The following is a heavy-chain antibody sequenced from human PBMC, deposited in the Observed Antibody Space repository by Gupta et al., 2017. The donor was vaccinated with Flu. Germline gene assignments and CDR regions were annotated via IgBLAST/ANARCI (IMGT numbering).Heavy chain of an antibody. D-gene: IGHD5-12*01. CDR3: VTAGGYGGYPSRFEF. Sequence: QLHLQESGPGLVKPSETLSLTCTVPGGSISSRNYYWGWIRQPPGKGLEWIATIYNSGSTYYNPSLKSRVTVSVDTSRNQFSLKLSSVSAADTAMYHCVTAGGYGGYPSRFEFWGQGTLVTVSS. J-gene: IGHJ4*02. V-gene: IGHV4-39*01. CDR1: GGSISSRNYY. CDR2: IYNSGST.